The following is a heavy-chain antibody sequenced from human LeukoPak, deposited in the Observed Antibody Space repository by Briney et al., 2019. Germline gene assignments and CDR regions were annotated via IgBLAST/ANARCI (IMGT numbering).Heavy chain of an antibody. V-gene: IGHV3-48*01. CDR1: GFTFSSYS. CDR3: ARDGVPSGQGCTNGVCYDAFDI. J-gene: IGHJ3*02. CDR2: ISSSSSTI. Sequence: PGGSLRLSCAASGFTFSSYSMNWVRQAPGKGLEWVSYISSSSSTIYYADSEKGRFTISRDNAKNSLYLQMNSLRAEDTAVYYCARDGVPSGQGCTNGVCYDAFDIWGQGTMVTVSS. D-gene: IGHD2-8*01.